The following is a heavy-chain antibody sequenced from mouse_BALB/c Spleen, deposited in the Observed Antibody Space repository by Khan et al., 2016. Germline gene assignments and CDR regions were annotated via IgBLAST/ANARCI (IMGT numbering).Heavy chain of an antibody. Sequence: EVKLLESGCGLVQPGGSLKLSCAASGFDFRRYWMSWVRQAPGKGLEWIGEINPDSRTINYTPSLKDKFTISRDNAKNTLYLQMSKVRSEDTALYYCARAGYYGYLAYWGQGTLVSVSA. CDR2: INPDSRTI. CDR3: ARAGYYGYLAY. D-gene: IGHD1-1*01. J-gene: IGHJ3*01. V-gene: IGHV4-1*02. CDR1: GFDFRRYW.